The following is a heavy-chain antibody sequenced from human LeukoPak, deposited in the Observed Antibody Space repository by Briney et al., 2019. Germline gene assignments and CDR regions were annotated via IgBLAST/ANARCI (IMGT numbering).Heavy chain of an antibody. V-gene: IGHV7-4-1*02. CDR2: INTNTGNA. Sequence: ASVKVSCKASGFIFTSYAMNWVRQAPGQGLEWMGWINTNTGNATYAQGFTGRFVFSLDTSVSTAYLQISSLKAEDTAVYYCHFQYDSSGYYNDYWGQGTLVTVSS. CDR1: GFIFTSYA. J-gene: IGHJ4*02. D-gene: IGHD3-22*01. CDR3: HFQYDSSGYYNDY.